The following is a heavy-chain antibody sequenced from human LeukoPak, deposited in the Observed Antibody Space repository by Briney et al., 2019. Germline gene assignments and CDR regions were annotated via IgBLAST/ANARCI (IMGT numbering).Heavy chain of an antibody. CDR3: ITVYDSVAN. J-gene: IGHJ4*02. CDR1: GFTFTNAW. CDR2: IKSRPDGETT. V-gene: IGHV3-15*01. Sequence: PGGSLRLSCAASGFTFTNAWMDWVRQAPGKGLEWVGRIKSRPDGETTDFAAPVKGRFTISRDDSKNTLYLHMNSLKTEDTAEYYCITVYDSVANWGRGTLVTVSS. D-gene: IGHD5-12*01.